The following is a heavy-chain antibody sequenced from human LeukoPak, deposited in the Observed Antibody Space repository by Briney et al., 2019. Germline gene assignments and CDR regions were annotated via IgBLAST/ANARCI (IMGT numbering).Heavy chain of an antibody. CDR3: ARDASVTTNDAFDI. CDR2: NSGYNGNT. CDR1: GYTFTTYG. J-gene: IGHJ3*02. D-gene: IGHD4-17*01. Sequence: ASVKVSCKSSGYTFTTYGISWVRQAPGQALEWMGWNSGYNGNTNYAQKLQGRVTMTTDTTTSTAYMELRSLRSDDTTVYYCARDASVTTNDAFDIWGQGTMVTVSS. V-gene: IGHV1-18*01.